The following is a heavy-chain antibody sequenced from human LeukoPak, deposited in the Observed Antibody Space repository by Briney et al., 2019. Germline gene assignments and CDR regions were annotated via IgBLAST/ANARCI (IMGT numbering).Heavy chain of an antibody. D-gene: IGHD6-6*01. J-gene: IGHJ4*02. CDR1: GYTFTSYG. CDR3: ARGGPFPSGSSSREYYLDY. CDR2: ISAYNGNT. Sequence: ASVKVSCKASGYTFTSYGISWVRQAPGQGLECMGWISAYNGNTNYAQKLQGRVTMTTDTSTSTAYMEVRSLRSDDTAVYYCARGGPFPSGSSSREYYLDYWGQGTLVTVSS. V-gene: IGHV1-18*01.